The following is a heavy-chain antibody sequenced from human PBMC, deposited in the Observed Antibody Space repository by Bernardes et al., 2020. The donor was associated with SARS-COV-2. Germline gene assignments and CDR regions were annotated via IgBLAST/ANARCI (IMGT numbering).Heavy chain of an antibody. V-gene: IGHV3-23*01. CDR1: GITFNIYA. J-gene: IGHJ4*02. Sequence: GWSLRLSCAASGITFNIYAMSWVRQAPGKGLEWVSAISGSGGYTFYADSVKGRFTISRDNSKNTLYLQMNSLRAEDAALYYCTTYRENYYDMGWGQGTLVTVSS. CDR2: ISGSGGYT. CDR3: TTYRENYYDMG. D-gene: IGHD3-22*01.